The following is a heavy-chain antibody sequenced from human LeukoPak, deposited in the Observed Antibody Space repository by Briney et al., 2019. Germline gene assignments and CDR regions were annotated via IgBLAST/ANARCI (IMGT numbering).Heavy chain of an antibody. V-gene: IGHV4-34*01. CDR3: ASGDQDTAMVSY. J-gene: IGHJ4*02. CDR2: INHSGST. CDR1: GGSFSGYY. Sequence: PSETLSLTCAVYGGSFSGYYWSWIRQPPGKGLEWIGEINHSGSTNYNPSLKSRVTTSVDTSKNQFSLKLSSVTAADTAVYYCASGDQDTAMVSYWGQGTLVTVSS. D-gene: IGHD5-18*01.